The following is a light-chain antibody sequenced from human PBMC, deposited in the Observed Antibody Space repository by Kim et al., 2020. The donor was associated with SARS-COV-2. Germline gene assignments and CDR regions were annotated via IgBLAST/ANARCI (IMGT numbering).Light chain of an antibody. CDR3: QTWDTGIRV. CDR2: VNSDGSH. CDR1: SGHSSHA. V-gene: IGLV4-69*01. J-gene: IGLJ3*02. Sequence: QLVLTQSPSASASLGASVKLTCTLSSGHSSHAIAWHQQKPEKGPRYLMKVNSDGSHTKGDGIPDRFSGSSSGADSYLTISSLQSDDEADYYCQTWDTGIRVFGGGTKL.